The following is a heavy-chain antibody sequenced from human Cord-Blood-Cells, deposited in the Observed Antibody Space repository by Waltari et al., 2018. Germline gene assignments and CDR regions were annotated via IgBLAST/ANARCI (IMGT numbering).Heavy chain of an antibody. CDR3: TTRIVGATTRDY. J-gene: IGHJ4*02. V-gene: IGHV3-15*01. CDR2: IKSKTDGGTT. Sequence: EVQLVESGGGLVKPGGSLRLSCAASGFTFSNAWMSWARQAPGKGLEWVGRIKSKTDGGTTDYAAPVKGRFTISRDDSKNTLYLQMNSLKTEDTAVYYCTTRIVGATTRDYWGQGTLVTVSS. CDR1: GFTFSNAW. D-gene: IGHD1-26*01.